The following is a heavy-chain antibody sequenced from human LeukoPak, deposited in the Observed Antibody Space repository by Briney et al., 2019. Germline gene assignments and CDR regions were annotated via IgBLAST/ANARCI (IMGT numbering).Heavy chain of an antibody. V-gene: IGHV4-34*01. CDR1: GFTVSSNY. Sequence: GSLRLSCAASGFTVSSNYMSWVRQPPGKGLEWIGEINHSGSTNYNPSLKSRVTISVDTSKNQFSLKLSSVTAADTAVYYCARVRGGYPTYFDYWGQGTLVTVSS. CDR2: INHSGST. CDR3: ARVRGGYPTYFDY. D-gene: IGHD5-12*01. J-gene: IGHJ4*02.